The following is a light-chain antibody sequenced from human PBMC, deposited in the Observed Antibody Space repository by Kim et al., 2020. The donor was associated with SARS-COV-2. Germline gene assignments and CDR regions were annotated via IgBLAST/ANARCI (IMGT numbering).Light chain of an antibody. J-gene: IGLJ2*01. CDR1: NIGIKG. V-gene: IGLV3-21*04. CDR2: YDS. CDR3: QVWDSSSDHPRV. Sequence: PAKTARITVGGNNIGIKGVHWDRRKPGQAPVLGIYYDSDRPSGIPERFSGSNSGNTATLTISRVEAGDEADYYCQVWDSSSDHPRVFGGGTQLTVL.